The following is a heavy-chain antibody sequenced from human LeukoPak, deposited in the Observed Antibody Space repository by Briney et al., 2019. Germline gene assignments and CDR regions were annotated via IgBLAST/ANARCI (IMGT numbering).Heavy chain of an antibody. CDR2: ISYDGSNK. V-gene: IGHV3-30*03. J-gene: IGHJ3*02. CDR3: ARASYCGGDCYFDAFDI. Sequence: GGSLRLSCAAPGFTFSSYWMSWVRQAPGKGLEWVAVISYDGSNKYYADSVKGRFTISRDNSKNTLYLQMNSLRAEDTAVYYCARASYCGGDCYFDAFDIWGQGTMVTVSS. CDR1: GFTFSSYW. D-gene: IGHD2-21*02.